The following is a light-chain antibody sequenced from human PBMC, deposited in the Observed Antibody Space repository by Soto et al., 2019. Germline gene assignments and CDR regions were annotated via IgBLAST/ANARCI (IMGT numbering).Light chain of an antibody. V-gene: IGLV7-46*01. CDR3: LLSYSGAGVV. Sequence: QAVVTQEPSLTESPGGTVTLTCGSSTGAVTSGLYPYWFQQKPGQAPRTLIYDTSNKHSWTPARFSGSLLGGKAALTLSGAQPEDEAEYYCLLSYSGAGVVFGGGTKVTVL. J-gene: IGLJ2*01. CDR2: DTS. CDR1: TGAVTSGLY.